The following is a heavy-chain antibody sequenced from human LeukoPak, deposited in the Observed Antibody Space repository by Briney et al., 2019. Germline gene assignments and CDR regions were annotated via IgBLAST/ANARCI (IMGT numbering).Heavy chain of an antibody. V-gene: IGHV1-2*02. Sequence: ASVKVSCKASGYTFAGYYMHWVRQAPGQGLEWMGWINPNSGDTNSAQKFQGRVTMTRDTSINTAYMELSRLTSDDTAVYYCARAPSYGSSWYLVDYWGQGTLVTVSS. J-gene: IGHJ4*02. D-gene: IGHD6-13*01. CDR2: INPNSGDT. CDR3: ARAPSYGSSWYLVDY. CDR1: GYTFAGYY.